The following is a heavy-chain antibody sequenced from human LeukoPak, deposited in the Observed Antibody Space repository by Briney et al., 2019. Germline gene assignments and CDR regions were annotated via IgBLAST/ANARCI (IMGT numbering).Heavy chain of an antibody. CDR1: GGSVSSGSYY. Sequence: PSETLSLTCTVSGGSVSSGSYYWSWIRQPPGTGLEWIGYIYYSGSTNYNPSLKSRVTISVDTSKNQFSLKLSSVTAADTAVYYCARAYCGGDCHLDYWGQGTLVTVSS. J-gene: IGHJ4*02. D-gene: IGHD2-21*02. V-gene: IGHV4-61*01. CDR3: ARAYCGGDCHLDY. CDR2: IYYSGST.